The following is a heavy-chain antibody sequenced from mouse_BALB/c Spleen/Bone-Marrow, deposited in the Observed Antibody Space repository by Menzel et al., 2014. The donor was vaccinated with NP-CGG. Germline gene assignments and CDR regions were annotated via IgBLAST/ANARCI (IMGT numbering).Heavy chain of an antibody. CDR3: TRLYYYGSSYFDY. J-gene: IGHJ2*01. D-gene: IGHD1-1*01. CDR2: INYSGST. Sequence: EVQLQESGPGLVKPSQSLSLTCTVTGYSITSDYAWNWIRQFPGNKLEWTGYINYSGSTSYNPSLKSRISITRDTSKNQFFLQLNSVTTEDTATYYCTRLYYYGSSYFDYWGQGTTLTVSS. CDR1: GYSITSDYA. V-gene: IGHV3-2*02.